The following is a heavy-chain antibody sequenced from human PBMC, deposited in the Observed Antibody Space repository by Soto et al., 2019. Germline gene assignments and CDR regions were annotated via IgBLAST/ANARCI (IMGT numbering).Heavy chain of an antibody. J-gene: IGHJ5*02. CDR2: IYPGDSDT. V-gene: IGHV5-51*01. CDR1: GYSFTSYW. Sequence: ECLKISCKGSGYSFTSYWIGWVRQMPGKGLEWMGVIYPGDSDTRSSPSFQGQVTFAADKSTSTAYQQWSSLKASETAMDYCARSSGLNCFEPWGQGTLVTVAS. CDR3: ARSSGLNCFEP.